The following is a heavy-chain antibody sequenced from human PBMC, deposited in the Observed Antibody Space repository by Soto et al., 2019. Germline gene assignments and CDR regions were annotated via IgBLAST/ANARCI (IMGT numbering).Heavy chain of an antibody. Sequence: GSLRLSCAASGFTFISYAMSWVRQSPGKGLEWVSAISGSGGSTYYADSVKGRFTISGDNSKNTLYLLMNSLRAEDTAVYYCAKAPSGSYYPDAFDIWGQGTMVTVS. CDR3: AKAPSGSYYPDAFDI. CDR1: GFTFISYA. CDR2: ISGSGGST. D-gene: IGHD1-26*01. J-gene: IGHJ3*02. V-gene: IGHV3-23*01.